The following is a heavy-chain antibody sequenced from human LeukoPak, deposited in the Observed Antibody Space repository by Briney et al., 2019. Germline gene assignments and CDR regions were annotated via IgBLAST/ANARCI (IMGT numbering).Heavy chain of an antibody. V-gene: IGHV3-53*01. CDR1: GFTFSSYS. CDR2: IYSGGST. J-gene: IGHJ4*02. CDR3: ARDSKY. Sequence: GGSLRLSCAASGFTFSSYSMNWVRQAPGKGLEWVSVIYSGGSTYYADSVKGRFTISRDNSKNTLYLQMNSLRVEDTAVYYCARDSKYWGQGTLVTVSS.